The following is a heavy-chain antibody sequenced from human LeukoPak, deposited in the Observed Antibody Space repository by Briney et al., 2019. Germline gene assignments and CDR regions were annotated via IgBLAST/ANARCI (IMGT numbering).Heavy chain of an antibody. CDR2: IYYTGNT. CDR1: GGSISSGGYS. D-gene: IGHD6-13*01. CDR3: ARILAAAGNNWFDP. V-gene: IGHV4-30-4*07. Sequence: SETLSLTCAVSGGSISSGGYSWSWIRQPPGKAMEFIAYIYYTGNTYFNPSLKSRVTISVDTSKNQFSLKLSSVTAADTAVYYCARILAAAGNNWFDPWGQGTLVTVSS. J-gene: IGHJ5*02.